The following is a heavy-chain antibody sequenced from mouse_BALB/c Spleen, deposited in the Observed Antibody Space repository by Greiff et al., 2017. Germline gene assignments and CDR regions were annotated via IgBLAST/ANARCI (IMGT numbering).Heavy chain of an antibody. CDR1: GFSLTGYG. Sequence: VHLVESGPGLVAPSQSLSITCTVSGFSLTGYGVNWVRQPPGKGLEWLGMIWGDGSTDYNSALKSRLLISKDNSKSQVFLKMNSLQTDDTARYYCARYGSNWDVRGYAMDDWGQGTSVTVSS. V-gene: IGHV2-6-7*01. D-gene: IGHD4-1*01. J-gene: IGHJ4*01. CDR2: IWGDGST. CDR3: ARYGSNWDVRGYAMDD.